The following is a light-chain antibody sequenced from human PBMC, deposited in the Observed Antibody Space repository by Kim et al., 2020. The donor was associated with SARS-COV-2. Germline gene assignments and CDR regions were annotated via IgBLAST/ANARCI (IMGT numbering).Light chain of an antibody. CDR1: QSIGSY. CDR2: AAS. CDR3: QQSYSTPLT. J-gene: IGKJ4*01. V-gene: IGKV1-39*01. Sequence: DIQMTQSPSTLSASVGDRVTITCRASQSIGSYLNWYQQSPGKAPKLLIYAASSLQSGVPSRFSGSGSGTDFTLTISSLQPEDFAIYYCQQSYSTPLTFGGGTKVDIK.